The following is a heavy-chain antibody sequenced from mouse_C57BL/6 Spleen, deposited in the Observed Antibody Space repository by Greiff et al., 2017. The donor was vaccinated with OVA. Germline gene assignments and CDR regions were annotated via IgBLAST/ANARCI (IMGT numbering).Heavy chain of an antibody. CDR1: GFSLSTFGMG. Sequence: QVTLKASGPGILQPSQTLSLTCSFSGFSLSTFGMGVGWIRQPSGKGLEWLAHIWWDDDKYYNPALKSRPTISKDTSKNQVFLRIANVDTADTATYYCARIYGNYNRGYFDYWGQGTTLTVSS. CDR2: IWWDDDK. V-gene: IGHV8-8*01. CDR3: ARIYGNYNRGYFDY. D-gene: IGHD2-1*01. J-gene: IGHJ2*01.